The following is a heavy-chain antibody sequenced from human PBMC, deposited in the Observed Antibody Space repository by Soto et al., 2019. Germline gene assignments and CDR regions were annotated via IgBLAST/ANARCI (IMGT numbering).Heavy chain of an antibody. Sequence: PSETLSLTCTVSGGSISSGGYYWSWIRQHPGKGLEWIGYIYYSGSTYYNPSLKSRVTISVDTSKNQFSLKLSSVTAADTAVYYCARDKGDAIDYWGQGTLVTVSS. V-gene: IGHV4-31*03. D-gene: IGHD2-21*02. CDR3: ARDKGDAIDY. J-gene: IGHJ4*02. CDR2: IYYSGST. CDR1: GGSISSGGYY.